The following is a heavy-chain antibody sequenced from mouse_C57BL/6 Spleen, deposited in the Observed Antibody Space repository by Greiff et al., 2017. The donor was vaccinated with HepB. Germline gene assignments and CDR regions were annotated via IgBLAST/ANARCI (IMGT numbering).Heavy chain of an antibody. CDR1: GYTFTDYY. CDR2: IYPGSGNT. V-gene: IGHV1-76*01. J-gene: IGHJ1*03. Sequence: VQLQQSGAELVRPGASVKLSCKASGYTFTDYYINWVKQRPGQGLEWIARIYPGSGNTYYNEKFKGKATLTAEKSSSTAYMQLSSLTSEDSAVYFWARSAVVEGYFDVWGTGTTVTVSS. D-gene: IGHD1-1*01. CDR3: ARSAVVEGYFDV.